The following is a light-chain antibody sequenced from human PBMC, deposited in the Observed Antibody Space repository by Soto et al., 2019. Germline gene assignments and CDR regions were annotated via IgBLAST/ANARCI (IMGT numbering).Light chain of an antibody. J-gene: IGKJ5*01. CDR3: XQYGGSPPIT. V-gene: IGKV3-20*01. CDR2: GAS. CDR1: QSVSSSY. Sequence: EIVLTQSPGTLSLSPGERATLSYRASQSVSSSYLAWYQQKPGQAPRLLIYGASSRATGIPDRFSGSGSGTDFTLTISRLEPEDFAVYYCXQYGGSPPITFGQGTRLVIK.